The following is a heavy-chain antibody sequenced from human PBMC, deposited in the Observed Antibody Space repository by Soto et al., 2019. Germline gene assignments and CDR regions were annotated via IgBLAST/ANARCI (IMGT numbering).Heavy chain of an antibody. D-gene: IGHD3-10*01. Sequence: QVQVVQSGVEVRRPGSSVKVSCKASGDTFKNCVISWVRQAPGQGLEWMGGIIPLFGTTDFAQRFQGRPTITTDESTTTAYMDRSRLRSEDTATYYCAAELGFGKLSVVWGQGTTVIVSS. J-gene: IGHJ6*02. V-gene: IGHV1-69*01. CDR3: AAELGFGKLSVV. CDR1: GDTFKNCV. CDR2: IIPLFGTT.